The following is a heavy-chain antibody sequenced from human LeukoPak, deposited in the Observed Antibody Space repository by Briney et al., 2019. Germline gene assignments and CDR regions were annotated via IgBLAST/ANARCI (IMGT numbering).Heavy chain of an antibody. CDR1: GYTFTVYY. D-gene: IGHD6-19*01. J-gene: IGHJ4*02. CDR3: AREDIAVAGTSASLDY. V-gene: IGHV1-2*04. CDR2: INPNSGGT. Sequence: ASVKVSCKASGYTFTVYYMHWVRQAPGQGREWMGWINPNSGGTNYAQKFQGWVTMTRDTSISTAHMELSRLRSDDTAVYYCAREDIAVAGTSASLDYWGQGTLVTVSS.